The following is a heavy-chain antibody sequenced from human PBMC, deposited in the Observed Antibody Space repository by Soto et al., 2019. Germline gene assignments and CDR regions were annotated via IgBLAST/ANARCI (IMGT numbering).Heavy chain of an antibody. D-gene: IGHD2-15*01. CDR1: GYTFTGYY. CDR2: INPNSGGT. V-gene: IGHV1-2*02. Sequence: ASVKVSCKASGYTFTGYYMHWVRQAPGQGLEWMGWINPNSGGTNYAQKFQGRVTMTRDTSISTAYMELSRLRSDDTAVYYCARERGDCSGGSCYSKGSRGAFDIWGQGTMVTVSS. CDR3: ARERGDCSGGSCYSKGSRGAFDI. J-gene: IGHJ3*02.